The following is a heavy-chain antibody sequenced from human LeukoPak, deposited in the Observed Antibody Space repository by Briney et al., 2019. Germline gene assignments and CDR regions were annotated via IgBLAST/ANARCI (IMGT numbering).Heavy chain of an antibody. J-gene: IGHJ5*02. CDR2: IYYSGST. V-gene: IGHV4-39*02. CDR3: ARDGDWFDP. CDR1: GGSISSSSYY. Sequence: PSETLSLTCTVSGGSISSSSYYWGWIRQPPGKGLEWIGIIYYSGSTYYNPSLKSRVTISVDTSQNQFSLKLSSVTAADTAVYYCARDGDWFDPWGQGTLVTVSS.